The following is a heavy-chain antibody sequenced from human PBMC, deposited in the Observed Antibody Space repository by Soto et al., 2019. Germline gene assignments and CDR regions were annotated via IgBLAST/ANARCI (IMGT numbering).Heavy chain of an antibody. Sequence: ASVKVSCKASGYTFTSYYMHWVRQAPGQGLEWVGIINPSGGSTSYAQKFQGRVTMTRDTSTSTVYMELSSLRSEDTAVYYCARGGSDIVVVVAATDYGMDVWGQGTTVTVSS. CDR2: INPSGGST. V-gene: IGHV1-46*03. CDR3: ARGGSDIVVVVAATDYGMDV. J-gene: IGHJ6*02. CDR1: GYTFTSYY. D-gene: IGHD2-15*01.